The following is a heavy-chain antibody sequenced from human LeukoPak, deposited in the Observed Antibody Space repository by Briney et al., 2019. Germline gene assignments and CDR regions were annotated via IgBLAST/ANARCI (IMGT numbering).Heavy chain of an antibody. CDR2: ISGSGGST. Sequence: GGSLRLSCAASGFTFSSYEMNWVRQAPGKGLEWVSAISGSGGSTYYADSVKGRFTISRDNSKNTLYLQMNSLRAEDTAVYYCAKGAEEGVVITSVYYYYMDVWGKGTTVTISS. J-gene: IGHJ6*03. CDR3: AKGAEEGVVITSVYYYYMDV. CDR1: GFTFSSYE. V-gene: IGHV3-23*01. D-gene: IGHD3-22*01.